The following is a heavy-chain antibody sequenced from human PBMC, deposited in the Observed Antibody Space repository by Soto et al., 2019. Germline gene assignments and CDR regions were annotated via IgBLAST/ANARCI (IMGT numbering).Heavy chain of an antibody. CDR2: ISISSSYT. Sequence: PGGSLRLSCAASVFTFSDYYMSWIRQAPGKGLEWVSYISISSSYTNYADSVKGRFTISRDNAKNSLYLQMNSLRAEETAVYYRARDHLAHYYDISGYDDWGQGTLVTFSS. CDR3: ARDHLAHYYDISGYDD. CDR1: VFTFSDYY. D-gene: IGHD3-22*01. V-gene: IGHV3-11*06. J-gene: IGHJ4*02.